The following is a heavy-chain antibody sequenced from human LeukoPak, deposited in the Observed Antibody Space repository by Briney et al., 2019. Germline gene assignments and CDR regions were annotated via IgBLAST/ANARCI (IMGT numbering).Heavy chain of an antibody. CDR3: ATSPRGYSYGPFDY. CDR1: GFTFSSYA. CDR2: ISGSGGST. Sequence: GGSLRLSCAASGFTFSSYAMSWVRQAPGKGLEWVSAISGSGGSTYYADSVKGRFTISRDNSKNTLYLQMNSLRAEDTAVYYCATSPRGYSYGPFDYWGQGTLATVSS. J-gene: IGHJ4*02. V-gene: IGHV3-23*01. D-gene: IGHD5-18*01.